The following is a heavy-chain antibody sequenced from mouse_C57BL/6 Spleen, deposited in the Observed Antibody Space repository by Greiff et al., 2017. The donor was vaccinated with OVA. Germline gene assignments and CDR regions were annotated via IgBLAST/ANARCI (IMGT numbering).Heavy chain of an antibody. V-gene: IGHV1-42*01. J-gene: IGHJ3*01. CDR2: INPSTGGT. Sequence: VQLQQSGPELVKPGASVKISCKASGYSFTGYYMNWVKQSPDKSLEWIGEINPSTGGTTYNQKFKAKATLTVDKSSSTAYMQLKSLTSEDSAVYYCAAIYYDYDFAYWGQGTLVTVSA. D-gene: IGHD2-4*01. CDR3: AAIYYDYDFAY. CDR1: GYSFTGYY.